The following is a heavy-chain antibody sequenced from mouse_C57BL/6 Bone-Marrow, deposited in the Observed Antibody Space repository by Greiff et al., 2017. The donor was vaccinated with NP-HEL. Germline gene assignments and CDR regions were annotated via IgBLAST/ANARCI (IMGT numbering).Heavy chain of an antibody. Sequence: VQLQQPGAELVKPGASVKMSCKASGYTFTSYWITWVKQRPGQGLEWIGDIYPGSGSTNYNEKFKSKATLTVDTSSSTAYMQRSSLTSEDSAVYYCARLHYGSSPFDYWGQGTTLTVSS. CDR2: IYPGSGST. CDR1: GYTFTSYW. V-gene: IGHV1-55*01. J-gene: IGHJ2*01. CDR3: ARLHYGSSPFDY. D-gene: IGHD1-1*01.